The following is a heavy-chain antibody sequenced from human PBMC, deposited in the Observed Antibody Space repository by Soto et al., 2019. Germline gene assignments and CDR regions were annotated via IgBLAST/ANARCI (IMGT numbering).Heavy chain of an antibody. Sequence: EVQLVESGGGLVKPGGSLRLSCAASGFTFSSYSMNWVRQAPGKGLEWVSSISSSSSYIYYADSVKGRFTISRDNAKNSLYLQMNSLRAEDTAVYYCARDHRVSTSPDVYWGQGTLVTVAS. D-gene: IGHD3-10*01. J-gene: IGHJ4*02. CDR1: GFTFSSYS. CDR3: ARDHRVSTSPDVY. CDR2: ISSSSSYI. V-gene: IGHV3-21*01.